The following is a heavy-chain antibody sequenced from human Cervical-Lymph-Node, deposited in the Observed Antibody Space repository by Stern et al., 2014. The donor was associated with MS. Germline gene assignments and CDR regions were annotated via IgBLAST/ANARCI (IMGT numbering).Heavy chain of an antibody. V-gene: IGHV4-59*01. CDR3: ARDAGDGKFGELSRFDY. Sequence: VQLLESGPGLLKPSETLSLNCTVSGDSITSLSWSWIRQPPGKGLEWIGYIYSSGRTNYNPSLKRRVIMSVDTSKNQFSLRLSSVTAADTAVYYCARDAGDGKFGELSRFDYWGQGTLVTVSS. J-gene: IGHJ4*02. CDR1: GDSITSLS. CDR2: IYSSGRT. D-gene: IGHD3-10*01.